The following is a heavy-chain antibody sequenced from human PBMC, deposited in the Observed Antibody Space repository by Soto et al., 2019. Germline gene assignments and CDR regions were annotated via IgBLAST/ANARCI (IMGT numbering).Heavy chain of an antibody. CDR2: INPNSATT. CDR1: GYTFTAYY. Sequence: ASVKVSCKASGYTFTAYYLHWVRQAPGQGLEWMGWINPNSATTKYVGKFQGRVTMTRDTSISTVYLELSRLRSDDTAVYYCARGWGIAAPGPNWFDPWGQGTLVTVSS. D-gene: IGHD6-13*01. CDR3: ARGWGIAAPGPNWFDP. J-gene: IGHJ5*02. V-gene: IGHV1-2*02.